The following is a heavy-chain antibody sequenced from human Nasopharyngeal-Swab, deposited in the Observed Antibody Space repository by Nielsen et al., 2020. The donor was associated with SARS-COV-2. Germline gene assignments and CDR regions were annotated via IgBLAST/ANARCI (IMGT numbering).Heavy chain of an antibody. D-gene: IGHD3-22*01. CDR2: INPSGGST. J-gene: IGHJ5*02. CDR1: GYTFTSYY. Sequence: ASVKVSCKASGYTFTSYYMHWVRQAPGQGLEWMGIINPSGGSTNYAQKFQGRVTITADESTSTAYMELSSLRSEDTAVYYCASSYDSSGYGWFDPWGQGTLVTVSS. CDR3: ASSYDSSGYGWFDP. V-gene: IGHV1-46*01.